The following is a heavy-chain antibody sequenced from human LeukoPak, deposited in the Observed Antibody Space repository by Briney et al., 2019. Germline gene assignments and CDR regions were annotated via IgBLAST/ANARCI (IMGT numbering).Heavy chain of an antibody. Sequence: PGRSLRLSCAASGFTFGNHAMHWVRQAPGMGLEWVAVISYEASNKYYADSVKGRFTISRDNSKNMLYLQMNSLRAEDTAVYYCARDYLVDCTDTICYPIDYWGQGTLVTVSS. D-gene: IGHD2-8*02. J-gene: IGHJ4*02. V-gene: IGHV3-30*01. CDR3: ARDYLVDCTDTICYPIDY. CDR1: GFTFGNHA. CDR2: ISYEASNK.